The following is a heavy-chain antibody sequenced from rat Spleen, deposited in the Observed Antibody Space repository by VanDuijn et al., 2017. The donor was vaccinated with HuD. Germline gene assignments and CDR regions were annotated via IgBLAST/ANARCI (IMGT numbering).Heavy chain of an antibody. CDR2: ITHTGGST. CDR1: GFTFSNHG. Sequence: EVRLVESGGGLVQPGRSLSLSCVASGFTFSNHGMHWIRQAPGKGLEWVASITHTGGSTYYPDSVKGRFTISRDNAKSTLYLQMNSLRSEDTATYYCIREVWVVAISTGFDDWGQGVMVTVSS. D-gene: IGHD1-2*01. V-gene: IGHV5-31*01. J-gene: IGHJ2*01. CDR3: IREVWVVAISTGFDD.